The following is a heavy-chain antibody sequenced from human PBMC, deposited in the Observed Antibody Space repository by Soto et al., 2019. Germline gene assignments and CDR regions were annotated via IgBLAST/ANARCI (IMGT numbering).Heavy chain of an antibody. Sequence: KPSETLSLTCTVSGGSISSSSYYWGWIRQPPGKGLEWIGSIYYSGSTYYNPSLKSRVTISVDTSKNQFSLKLSSVTAADTAVYYCARPTRYGDYESSFDYWGQGTLVTVSS. CDR1: GGSISSSSYY. CDR3: ARPTRYGDYESSFDY. CDR2: IYYSGST. D-gene: IGHD4-17*01. V-gene: IGHV4-39*01. J-gene: IGHJ4*02.